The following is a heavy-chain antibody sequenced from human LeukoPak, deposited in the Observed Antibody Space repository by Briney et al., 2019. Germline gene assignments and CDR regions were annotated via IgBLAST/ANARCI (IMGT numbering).Heavy chain of an antibody. Sequence: GGPLSLSCVASGFPLSGLWVRWVRQAPGEGVEWVSAISGSGGSTYYADSLKGRFTISRDNSKSTLYLQINSLRAEDTAVYYCAKSYSCYDESSGYTAYWGQGTLVTVSS. V-gene: IGHV3-23*01. CDR2: ISGSGGST. J-gene: IGHJ4*02. CDR1: GFPLSGLW. D-gene: IGHD3-22*01. CDR3: AKSYSCYDESSGYTAY.